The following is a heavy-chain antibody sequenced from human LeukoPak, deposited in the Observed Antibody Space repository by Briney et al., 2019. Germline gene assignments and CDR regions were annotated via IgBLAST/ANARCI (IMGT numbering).Heavy chain of an antibody. D-gene: IGHD6-13*01. CDR2: MLPIFGTA. V-gene: IGHV1-69*01. J-gene: IGHJ4*02. CDR1: GGNFTNYG. Sequence: SVKVSCKASGGNFTNYGFHWVRQAPGQGLEWMGGMLPIFGTANYAQKFQGRVTITADESSNTASLDLSSLTSEDTAVYYCATDPNPYSSTSGYFDFWGQGTLVTVSS. CDR3: ATDPNPYSSTSGYFDF.